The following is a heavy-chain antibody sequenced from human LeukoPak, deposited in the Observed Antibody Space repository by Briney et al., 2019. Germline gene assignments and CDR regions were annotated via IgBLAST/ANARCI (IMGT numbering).Heavy chain of an antibody. CDR2: ISGSGGST. D-gene: IGHD3-3*01. CDR1: GFTFSSYA. V-gene: IGHV3-23*01. CDR3: AKPLGVFGVGYNAFDI. J-gene: IGHJ3*02. Sequence: GGSLRLSCAASGFTFSSYAMSWVRQAPGKGLEWVSAISGSGGSTYYADSVKGRFTISRDNSRNTLYLQMNRLRAEDTAVYYYAKPLGVFGVGYNAFDIWGQGTMVTVSS.